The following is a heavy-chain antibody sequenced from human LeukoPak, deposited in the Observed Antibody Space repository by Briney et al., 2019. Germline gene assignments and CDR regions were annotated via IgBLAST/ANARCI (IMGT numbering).Heavy chain of an antibody. CDR1: GASINNNF. CDR2: IYSSGSA. J-gene: IGHJ4*01. V-gene: IGHV4-59*08. CDR3: ARHRDYYDS. D-gene: IGHD3-22*01. Sequence: SETLSLTCTVSGASINNNFWTWIRQPPGKGLEWIGYIYSSGSANYNPSLKSRVIISGDTSKNQISQNLTSVTAADTALYFCARHRDYYDSWGHGTLVTVSS.